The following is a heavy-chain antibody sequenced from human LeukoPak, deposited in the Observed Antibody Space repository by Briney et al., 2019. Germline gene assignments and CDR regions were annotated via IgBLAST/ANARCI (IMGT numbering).Heavy chain of an antibody. Sequence: ASVKVSCKASGYTFTGYYMHWVRQAPGQGLEWMGWISPNSGGTNYAQKFQGRVTMTRDTSISTAYMELSRLRSDDTAVYYCARLERSSGWYGGNYYYYMDVWGKGTTVTVSS. CDR2: ISPNSGGT. D-gene: IGHD6-19*01. CDR1: GYTFTGYY. V-gene: IGHV1-2*02. CDR3: ARLERSSGWYGGNYYYYMDV. J-gene: IGHJ6*03.